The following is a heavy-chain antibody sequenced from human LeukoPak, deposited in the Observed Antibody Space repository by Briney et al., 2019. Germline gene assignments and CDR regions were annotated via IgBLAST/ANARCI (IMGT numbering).Heavy chain of an antibody. Sequence: PGGSLRLSCAASGFTFSSYAMSWVRQAPGKGLEWVSAISGSGSTYYADSVKGRFTISRDNSKNTLYLQMNSLRAEDTAVYYCARDFVLEWGPLDYWGQGTLVTVSS. CDR3: ARDFVLEWGPLDY. CDR2: ISGSGST. V-gene: IGHV3-23*01. J-gene: IGHJ4*02. CDR1: GFTFSSYA. D-gene: IGHD2-8*01.